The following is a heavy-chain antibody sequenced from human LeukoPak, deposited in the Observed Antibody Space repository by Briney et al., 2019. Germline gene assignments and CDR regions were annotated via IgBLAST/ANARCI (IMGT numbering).Heavy chain of an antibody. J-gene: IGHJ4*02. V-gene: IGHV1-18*01. CDR3: ARVIDYYDSSGYYLGDY. CDR1: GYTFTSYG. D-gene: IGHD3-22*01. CDR2: ISAYNGNT. Sequence: ASVKVSCKASGYTFTSYGISWVRQAPGQGLEWMGWISAYNGNTNYAQKLQGRVTMTTDTSTSTAYMELRSLRSDDTAVYYCARVIDYYDSSGYYLGDYWGQGTLVTASS.